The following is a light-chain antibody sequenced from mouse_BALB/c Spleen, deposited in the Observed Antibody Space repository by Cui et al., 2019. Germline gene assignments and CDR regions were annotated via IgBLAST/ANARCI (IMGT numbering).Light chain of an antibody. CDR1: QSLLDSDGKTY. J-gene: IGKJ1*01. V-gene: IGKV1-135*01. CDR3: WQRTQFPCT. CDR2: RVS. Sequence: DVVMTHTPLALSVTIGHPASISCKSSQSLLDSDGKTYLNWFLQRPGQSPKRLIYRVSNLASGVPDRFTGSGSGTDFTLRISRVEAEDLGVYYCWQRTQFPCTFGGGTKLEIK.